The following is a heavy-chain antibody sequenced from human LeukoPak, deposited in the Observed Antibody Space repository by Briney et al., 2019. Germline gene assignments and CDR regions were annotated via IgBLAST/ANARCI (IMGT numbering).Heavy chain of an antibody. CDR3: ARGAYRDSSGRTALYYFDL. J-gene: IGHJ4*02. V-gene: IGHV3-30*02. D-gene: IGHD3-22*01. CDR2: IRPDGSNK. Sequence: PGGSLRLSCAASGFTFSSYGMHWVRQAPGKGLEWVAFIRPDGSNKYYADSVKGRFTISRDNSKNTLYLQMNSLRVEDTAVYYCARGAYRDSSGRTALYYFDLWGQGTLVTVSS. CDR1: GFTFSSYG.